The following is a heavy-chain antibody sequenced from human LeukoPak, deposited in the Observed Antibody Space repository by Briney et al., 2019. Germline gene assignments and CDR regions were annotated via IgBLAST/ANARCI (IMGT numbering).Heavy chain of an antibody. D-gene: IGHD2-21*01. Sequence: GGSLRLSCAAPGFTFSSYGMHWVRQAPGKGLEWVAFIRYDGSNKYYADSVKGRFTISRDNSKNTLYLQMNSLRAEDTAVYYCAKDFKRGPKVVIVPFDYWGQGTLVTVSS. J-gene: IGHJ4*02. CDR1: GFTFSSYG. V-gene: IGHV3-30*02. CDR2: IRYDGSNK. CDR3: AKDFKRGPKVVIVPFDY.